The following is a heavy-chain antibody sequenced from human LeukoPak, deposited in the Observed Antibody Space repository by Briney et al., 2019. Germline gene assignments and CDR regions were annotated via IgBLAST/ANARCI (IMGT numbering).Heavy chain of an antibody. D-gene: IGHD3-10*01. CDR3: AKSLYGSGSYYNWFDP. CDR1: GGSFSGYY. CDR2: INHSGST. V-gene: IGHV4-34*01. Sequence: SETLSLTCAVYGGSFSGYYWSWIRQPPGKGLEWIGEINHSGSTNYNPSLKSRVTISVDTSKNQFSLKLSSVTAADTAVYYCAKSLYGSGSYYNWFDPWGQGTLVTVSS. J-gene: IGHJ5*02.